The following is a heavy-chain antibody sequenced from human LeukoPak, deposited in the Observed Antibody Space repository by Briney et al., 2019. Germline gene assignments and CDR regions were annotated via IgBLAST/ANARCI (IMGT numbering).Heavy chain of an antibody. J-gene: IGHJ3*02. V-gene: IGHV5-51*01. Sequence: GESLKISCKASGYSFTSYWIGWVRQMPEKGLERMGIIYPGDSDTRYSPSFQGQVTISADKSISTAYLQWSSLKLSDNAMYYCPRERSSGYYTEDAFDIWGQGTMVTVSS. CDR3: PRERSSGYYTEDAFDI. D-gene: IGHD3-22*01. CDR1: GYSFTSYW. CDR2: IYPGDSDT.